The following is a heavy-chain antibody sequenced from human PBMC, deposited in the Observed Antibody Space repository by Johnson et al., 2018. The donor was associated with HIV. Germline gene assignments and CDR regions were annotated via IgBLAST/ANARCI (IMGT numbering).Heavy chain of an antibody. CDR3: ATVVVITQDAFDI. D-gene: IGHD3-22*01. CDR1: GFTFSDYY. V-gene: IGHV3-30*03. J-gene: IGHJ3*02. CDR2: ISYDGSNK. Sequence: QVQLVESGGGLVKPGGSLRLSCAASGFTFSDYYMSWIRQAPGKGLEWVAVISYDGSNKYYADSVKGRFTISRDNSKNTLYLQMNSLKIEDTAVYYCATVVVITQDAFDIWGQGTMVTVSS.